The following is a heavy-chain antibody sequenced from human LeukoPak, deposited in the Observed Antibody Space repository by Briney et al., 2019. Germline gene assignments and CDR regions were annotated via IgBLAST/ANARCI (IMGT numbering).Heavy chain of an antibody. Sequence: GGSLRLSCAASGFTFSSYSMNWARQAPGKGLEWVSSISSSSSYIYYADSVKGRFTISRDNAKNSLYLQMNSLRAEDTAVYYCARNPYTEWFGELWGQGTLVTVSS. CDR1: GFTFSSYS. J-gene: IGHJ4*02. D-gene: IGHD3-10*01. CDR2: ISSSSSYI. CDR3: ARNPYTEWFGEL. V-gene: IGHV3-21*01.